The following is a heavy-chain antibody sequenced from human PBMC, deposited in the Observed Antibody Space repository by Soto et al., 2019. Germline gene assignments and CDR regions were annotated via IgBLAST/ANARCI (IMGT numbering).Heavy chain of an antibody. CDR3: ARTLTIFGVVTFFDY. V-gene: IGHV3-30*03. J-gene: IGHJ4*02. Sequence: GGSLRLSCAASGFTFSSYGMHWVRQAPGKGLEWVAVISYDGSNKYYADSVKGRFIISRDNSKNTLYLQMNSLRAEDTAVYYCARTLTIFGVVTFFDYWGQGTLVTVSS. D-gene: IGHD3-3*01. CDR2: ISYDGSNK. CDR1: GFTFSSYG.